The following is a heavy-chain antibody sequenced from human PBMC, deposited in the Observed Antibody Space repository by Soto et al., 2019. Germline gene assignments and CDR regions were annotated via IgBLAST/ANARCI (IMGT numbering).Heavy chain of an antibody. CDR1: GFTFSNAW. V-gene: IGHV3-15*01. Sequence: GGSLRLSCAASGFTFSNAWMSWVRQAPGKGLEWVARIKSKIDGGTTDHAAPVKGRFTISRDDSKSIAYLQMNSLKTEDTAVYYCSRRYDFWSGYPDYWGQGTLVTVSS. D-gene: IGHD3-3*01. CDR3: SRRYDFWSGYPDY. J-gene: IGHJ4*02. CDR2: IKSKIDGGTT.